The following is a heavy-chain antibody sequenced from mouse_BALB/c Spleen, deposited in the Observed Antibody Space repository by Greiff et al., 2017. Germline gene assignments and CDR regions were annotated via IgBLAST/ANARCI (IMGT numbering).Heavy chain of an antibody. V-gene: IGHV1-18*01. J-gene: IGHJ3*01. CDR3: ASGPAGVAY. Sequence: EVKLMEPGPELVKPGASVKIPCKASGYTFTDYNMDWVKQSHGKSLEWIGDINPNNGGTIYNQKFKGKATLTVDKSSSTAYMELRSLTSEDTAVYYCASGPAGVAYWGQGTLVTVSA. CDR2: INPNNGGT. D-gene: IGHD6-1*01. CDR1: GYTFTDYN.